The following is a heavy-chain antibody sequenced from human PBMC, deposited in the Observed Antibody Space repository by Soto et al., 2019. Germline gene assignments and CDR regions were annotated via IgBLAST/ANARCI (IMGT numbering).Heavy chain of an antibody. V-gene: IGHV4-59*01. Sequence: SETLSLTCVVPGGSITSYHWSWIRQFPGKGLEWIAYTAYTGNTNYNPSLKSRVTISVDTSKNQFSLKLSSVTAADTAVYYCARGITIFGVVIIGFGPWGQGTLVTVSS. CDR3: ARGITIFGVVIIGFGP. CDR2: TAYTGNT. J-gene: IGHJ5*02. D-gene: IGHD3-3*01. CDR1: GGSITSYH.